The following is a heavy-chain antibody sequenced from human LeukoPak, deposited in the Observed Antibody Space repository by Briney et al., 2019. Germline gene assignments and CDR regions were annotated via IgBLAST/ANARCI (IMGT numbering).Heavy chain of an antibody. CDR1: GFTFSSYG. V-gene: IGHV3-33*06. CDR2: IWSDGTET. Sequence: PGGSLRLSCAASGFTFSSYGMHWVRQAPGKGLEWVAVIWSDGTETYYGDAVKGRFTISRDNSRNILYLQIDSLRGEDTAVYYCAKDAQRGFDYSNSLEYWGQGTLVTVSS. D-gene: IGHD4-11*01. CDR3: AKDAQRGFDYSNSLEY. J-gene: IGHJ4*02.